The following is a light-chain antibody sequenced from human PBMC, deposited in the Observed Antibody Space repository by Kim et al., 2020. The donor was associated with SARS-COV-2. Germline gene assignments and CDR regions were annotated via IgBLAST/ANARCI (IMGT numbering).Light chain of an antibody. Sequence: ASIGDRAPTPCRASQDIATSLAWYQQKPGKVPQFLIYAASTLQSGVPSRFSGSGSGTEFTLTIGSLQTEDVATYYCQKYNSAPWTFGPGTKVEIK. CDR1: QDIATS. CDR2: AAS. V-gene: IGKV1-27*01. J-gene: IGKJ1*01. CDR3: QKYNSAPWT.